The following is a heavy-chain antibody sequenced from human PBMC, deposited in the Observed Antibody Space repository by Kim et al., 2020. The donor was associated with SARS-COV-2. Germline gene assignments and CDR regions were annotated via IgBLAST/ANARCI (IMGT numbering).Heavy chain of an antibody. CDR2: INPSGGST. J-gene: IGHJ6*02. CDR1: GYTFTSYY. V-gene: IGHV1-46*01. Sequence: ASVKVSCKASGYTFTSYYMHWVRQAPGQGLERMGIINPSGGSTSYAQKFQGRVTMTRDTSTSTVYMELSSLRSEDTAVYYCARGAKYFYDFWSGYYYYYGMDVWGQGTTVTVSS. CDR3: ARGAKYFYDFWSGYYYYYGMDV. D-gene: IGHD3-3*01.